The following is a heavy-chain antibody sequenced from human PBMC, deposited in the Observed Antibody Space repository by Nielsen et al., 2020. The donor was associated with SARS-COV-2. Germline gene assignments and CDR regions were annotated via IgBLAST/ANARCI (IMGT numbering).Heavy chain of an antibody. CDR2: ISWNSGSI. J-gene: IGHJ3*02. V-gene: IGHV3-9*01. CDR3: ARTLTGYYGGAFDI. Sequence: SLKISCAASGFTFDDYAMHWVRQAPGKGLEWVSGISWNSGSIGYADSVKGRFTISRDNSKNTLYLQMNSLRAEDTAVYYCARTLTGYYGGAFDIWGQGTMVTVSS. D-gene: IGHD3-9*01. CDR1: GFTFDDYA.